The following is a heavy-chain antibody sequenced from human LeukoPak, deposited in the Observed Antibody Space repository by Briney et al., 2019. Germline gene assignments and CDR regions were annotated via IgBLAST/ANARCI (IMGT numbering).Heavy chain of an antibody. CDR3: ASCTIRGFWSGYYRGAFDI. V-gene: IGHV4-39*07. CDR1: GDSVSSVTDY. Sequence: PSETLSLTCTVAGDSVSSVTDYWAWIRQPPGKGLEWIASADYSGGTYYNPSLKSRVTISVDTSKNQFSLKLSSVTAADTAVYYCASCTIRGFWSGYYRGAFDIWGQGTMVTVSS. D-gene: IGHD3-3*01. CDR2: ADYSGGT. J-gene: IGHJ3*02.